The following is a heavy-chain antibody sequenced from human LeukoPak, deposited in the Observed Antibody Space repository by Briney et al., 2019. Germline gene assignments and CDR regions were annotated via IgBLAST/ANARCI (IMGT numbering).Heavy chain of an antibody. Sequence: GGSLRLSCAAPGFTFSSYAMSWVRQAPGKGLEWVSAISGSGGSTYYADSVKGRFTISRDNSKNTLYLQINSLRAEDTAIYYCAKVKYGDNEFAYWGQGTLVTVSS. D-gene: IGHD7-27*01. V-gene: IGHV3-23*01. CDR3: AKVKYGDNEFAY. CDR1: GFTFSSYA. J-gene: IGHJ4*02. CDR2: ISGSGGST.